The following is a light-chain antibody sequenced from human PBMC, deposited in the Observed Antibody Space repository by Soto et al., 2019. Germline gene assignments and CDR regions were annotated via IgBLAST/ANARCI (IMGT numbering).Light chain of an antibody. J-gene: IGKJ1*01. Sequence: EIQRTESPSSLSASVADRVTFTCWASQSISSYLNWYQQKPGKAPKLLIYAASSLQSGVPSRFSGSGSGTDFTLAISSLQPEDFANYYCQQSYSTPRTFGQGTKVDIK. CDR3: QQSYSTPRT. CDR1: QSISSY. V-gene: IGKV1-39*01. CDR2: AAS.